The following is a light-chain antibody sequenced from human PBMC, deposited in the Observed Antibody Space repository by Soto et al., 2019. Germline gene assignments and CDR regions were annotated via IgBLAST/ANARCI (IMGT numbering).Light chain of an antibody. CDR2: WAS. Sequence: DIVMTQSPDSLAVSLGERATINCKSSQSVLYSSNNNNYLAWYQQKPGQPPKLLISWASTRESGVPDRFTGSGSGTDFTLTISSLQAEDVAIYYCQQYYRIPLTFGGATKVEIK. V-gene: IGKV4-1*01. J-gene: IGKJ4*01. CDR1: QSVLYSSNNNNY. CDR3: QQYYRIPLT.